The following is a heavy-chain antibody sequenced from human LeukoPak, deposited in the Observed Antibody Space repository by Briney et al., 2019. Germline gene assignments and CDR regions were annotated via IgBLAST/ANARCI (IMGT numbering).Heavy chain of an antibody. Sequence: PGGSLRLSCAASGFTFSSYDMHWVRQATGKGLEWVSAIGTAGDTYYPGSVKGRFTISRDNSKNTLYLQMNSLRADDTAVYYCAKDPMGIGPAFDIWGQGTMVTVSS. D-gene: IGHD7-27*01. CDR1: GFTFSSYD. CDR2: IGTAGDT. J-gene: IGHJ3*02. CDR3: AKDPMGIGPAFDI. V-gene: IGHV3-13*01.